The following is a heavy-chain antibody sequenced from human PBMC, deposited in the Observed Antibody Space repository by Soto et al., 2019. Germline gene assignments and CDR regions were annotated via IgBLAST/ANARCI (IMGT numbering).Heavy chain of an antibody. CDR3: ASSGYCSGGSCYSGLVGYNWFDP. CDR1: GYTFTSYA. Sequence: ASVKVSCKASGYTFTSYAMHWVRQAPGQRLEWMGWINAGNGNTKYSQKFQGRVTITRDTSASTAYMELSSLRSEDTAVYYCASSGYCSGGSCYSGLVGYNWFDPWGQGTLVTVSS. J-gene: IGHJ5*02. D-gene: IGHD2-15*01. V-gene: IGHV1-3*01. CDR2: INAGNGNT.